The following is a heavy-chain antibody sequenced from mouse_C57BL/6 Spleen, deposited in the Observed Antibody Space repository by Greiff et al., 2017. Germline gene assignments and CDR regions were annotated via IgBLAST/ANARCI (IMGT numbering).Heavy chain of an antibody. V-gene: IGHV2-2*01. D-gene: IGHD2-4*01. CDR3: ASKYDYDLYAMDY. CDR2: IWSGGST. CDR1: GFSLTSYG. Sequence: QVQLQQSGPGLVQPSQSLSITCTVSGFSLTSYGVHWVRQSPGKGLEWLGVIWSGGSTDYNAAFISRLIISKDNSKSQVFFKMNSLQADDTAIYYCASKYDYDLYAMDYWGQGTSVTVSS. J-gene: IGHJ4*01.